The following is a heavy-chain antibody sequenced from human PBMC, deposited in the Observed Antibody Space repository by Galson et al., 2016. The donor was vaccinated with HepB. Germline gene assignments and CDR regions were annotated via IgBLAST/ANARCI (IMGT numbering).Heavy chain of an antibody. Sequence: QSGAEVKKPGESLRISCKGFGYSFTAYWTGWVRQMPGKGLEWMGIIYPGDSHTRYSPSFQGQVTISADKSIGTAYLQWSSLKASDTAIYYCARRLTHDSKIWDIDYWGQGTLVTVSS. D-gene: IGHD3-16*01. J-gene: IGHJ4*02. CDR2: IYPGDSHT. CDR3: ARRLTHDSKIWDIDY. CDR1: GYSFTAYW. V-gene: IGHV5-51*01.